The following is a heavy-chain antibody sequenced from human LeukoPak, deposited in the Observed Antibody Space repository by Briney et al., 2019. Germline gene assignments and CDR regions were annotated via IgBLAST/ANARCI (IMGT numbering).Heavy chain of an antibody. J-gene: IGHJ5*02. V-gene: IGHV4-61*02. CDR3: ARQMVRGVMLFRFRTENWFDP. CDR1: GGSISSGSYY. CDR2: IYTSGST. Sequence: PSETLSLTCTVSGGSISSGSYYWSWIRQPAGKGLEWIGRIYTSGSTNYNPSLKSRVTISVDTSKNQFSLKLSSVTAADTAVYYCARQMVRGVMLFRFRTENWFDPWGQGTLVTVSS. D-gene: IGHD3-10*01.